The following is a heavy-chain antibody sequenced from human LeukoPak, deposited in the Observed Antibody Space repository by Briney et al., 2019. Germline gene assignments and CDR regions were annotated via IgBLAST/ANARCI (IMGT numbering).Heavy chain of an antibody. CDR1: GFTFDSYA. CDR3: ARANGMDV. V-gene: IGHV3-48*02. Sequence: GGSLRLSCAASGFTFDSYAMNWVRQAPGKGLEWVSYISSTSSTIYYADSVKGRFTVSRDNAKNSLYLQMSSLRDDDTALYYCARANGMDVWGQGTTVTVSS. CDR2: ISSTSSTI. J-gene: IGHJ6*02.